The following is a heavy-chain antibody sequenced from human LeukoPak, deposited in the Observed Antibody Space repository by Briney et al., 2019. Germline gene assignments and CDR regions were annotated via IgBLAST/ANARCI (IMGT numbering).Heavy chain of an antibody. CDR3: ARQPISGSYWGYFDY. Sequence: SETLSLTCTVSGGSLSTYYWSWIRQPPGKGLEWIGYIYYSGSTNYNPSLKSRVTISVDTSKNQFSLKLSSVTAADTAVYFCARQPISGSYWGYFDYWGQGTLVTVSS. CDR1: GGSLSTYY. J-gene: IGHJ4*02. V-gene: IGHV4-59*08. CDR2: IYYSGST. D-gene: IGHD1-26*01.